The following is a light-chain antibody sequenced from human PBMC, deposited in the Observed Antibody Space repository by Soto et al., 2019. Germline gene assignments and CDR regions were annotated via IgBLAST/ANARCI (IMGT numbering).Light chain of an antibody. V-gene: IGKV3-20*01. CDR2: GAS. CDR1: QAIPDNC. J-gene: IGKJ4*02. Sequence: EIVLTQSPGTLSLSPGERATLSCRASQAIPDNCLAWYQQIPGQAPRRLIYGASSGASDIPDRFSGSGSGTDFTLTISSLEPEDFAVYFCHQYGILPLTFGGGTRVEL. CDR3: HQYGILPLT.